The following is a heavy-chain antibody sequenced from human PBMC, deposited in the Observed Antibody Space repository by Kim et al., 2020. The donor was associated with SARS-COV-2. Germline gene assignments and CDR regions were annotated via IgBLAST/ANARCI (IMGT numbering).Heavy chain of an antibody. D-gene: IGHD3-3*01. CDR3: SRARGYDFWSGYDNYYYM. Sequence: SETLSLTCTVSGGSISSYYWSWIRQPPGKGLEWIGYIYYSGSTNYNPSLKSRVPISVDTSKNQFSLKLSSVTAAATAAYYCSRARGYDFWSGYDNYYYM. J-gene: IGHJ6*03. V-gene: IGHV4-59*01. CDR2: IYYSGST. CDR1: GGSISSYY.